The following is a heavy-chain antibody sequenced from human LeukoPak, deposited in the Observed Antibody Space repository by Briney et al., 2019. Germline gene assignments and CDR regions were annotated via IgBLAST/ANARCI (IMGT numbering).Heavy chain of an antibody. CDR1: GGSISSYY. V-gene: IGHV4-59*01. Sequence: PSETLSLTCTVSGGSISSYYWSWIRQPPGKGLEWIGYIYYSGSTNYNPSLKSRVTISVDTSKNQFSLKLSSVTAADTAVYYCARGDYYDLYFDYWGQGTLVTVSS. CDR2: IYYSGST. CDR3: ARGDYYDLYFDY. D-gene: IGHD3-22*01. J-gene: IGHJ4*02.